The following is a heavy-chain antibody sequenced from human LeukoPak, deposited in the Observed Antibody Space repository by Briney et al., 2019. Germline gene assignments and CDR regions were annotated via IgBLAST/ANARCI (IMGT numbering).Heavy chain of an antibody. Sequence: PGGSLRLSCAASGFTFSSYAMSWVRQAPGKGLEWVSAISGSGGSTYYADSVKGRFTISRDNSKNTLYLQMNSLRAEDTAVYYCARAHMPGSGWPSKQFYFDYWGQGTLVTVSS. CDR1: GFTFSSYA. CDR2: ISGSGGST. CDR3: ARAHMPGSGWPSKQFYFDY. D-gene: IGHD6-19*01. V-gene: IGHV3-23*01. J-gene: IGHJ4*02.